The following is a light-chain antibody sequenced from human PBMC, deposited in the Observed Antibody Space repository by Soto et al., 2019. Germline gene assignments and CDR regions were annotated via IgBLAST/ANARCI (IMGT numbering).Light chain of an antibody. J-gene: IGKJ1*01. V-gene: IGKV3-20*01. CDR3: NQYGSSPGT. Sequence: EIVLTQSPGTLSLSPGERATLSCRASQSVSNNYLAWYQQKPGQAPRLLIYGASNRATGIQDRFSGSGSGTDFTLTIRRLEPEDFAVYYCNQYGSSPGTFGQGTKVDIK. CDR1: QSVSNNY. CDR2: GAS.